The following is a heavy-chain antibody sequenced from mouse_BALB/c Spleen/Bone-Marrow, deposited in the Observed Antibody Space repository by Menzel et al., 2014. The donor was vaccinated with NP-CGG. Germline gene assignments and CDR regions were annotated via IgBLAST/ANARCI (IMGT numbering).Heavy chain of an antibody. CDR2: ISDGGSYT. CDR1: GFTFSDYY. V-gene: IGHV5-4*02. CDR3: ARERAYYRYDGYYYAMDY. D-gene: IGHD2-14*01. Sequence: EVKLMESGGGLVKPGGSLKLSCAASGFTFSDYYMYWVRQTPEKRLEWVAIISDGGSYTYYPDSVKGRFTISRDNAKNNLYLQMSSLKSDGTAMYYCARERAYYRYDGYYYAMDYWGQGTSVTVSS. J-gene: IGHJ4*01.